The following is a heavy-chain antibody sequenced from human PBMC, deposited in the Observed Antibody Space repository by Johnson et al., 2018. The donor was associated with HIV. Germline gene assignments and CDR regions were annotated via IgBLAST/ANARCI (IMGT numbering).Heavy chain of an antibody. J-gene: IGHJ3*02. D-gene: IGHD5-24*01. CDR1: GFTFSSYD. Sequence: QVQLVESGGGVVQPGRSLRLSCAASGFTFSSYDMHWVRQAPGKGLEWVAVISYDGSNKYYADSVTGRFTISRDTAKNSLYLQRNSLRAEDTAVYYCARYGYRPEAAFDIWGQGTMVTVSS. CDR3: ARYGYRPEAAFDI. CDR2: ISYDGSNK. V-gene: IGHV3-30*04.